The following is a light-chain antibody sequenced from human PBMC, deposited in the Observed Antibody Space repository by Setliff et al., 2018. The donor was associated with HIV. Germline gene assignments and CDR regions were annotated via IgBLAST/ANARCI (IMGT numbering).Light chain of an antibody. CDR2: EVS. Sequence: QSVLTQPPSASGSPGQSVTISCTGTSSDVGRYNFVSWYQQHPGKAPKLMIYEVSKRPSGVPDRFSGSKSDNTASLTVSGLQAEDEADYYCSSYAGSRIFYVFGTGTKSPS. CDR3: SSYAGSRIFYV. V-gene: IGLV2-8*01. J-gene: IGLJ1*01. CDR1: SSDVGRYNF.